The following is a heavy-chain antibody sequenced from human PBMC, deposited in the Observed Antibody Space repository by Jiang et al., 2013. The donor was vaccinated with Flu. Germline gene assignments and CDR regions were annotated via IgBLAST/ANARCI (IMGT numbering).Heavy chain of an antibody. CDR2: ISTYNGYT. V-gene: IGHV1-18*01. CDR1: GYTFNSFG. J-gene: IGHJ6*02. CDR3: ARDMGGSYSYGMDV. Sequence: QLVESGAEVKKPGASVKVSCKASGYTFNSFGISWVRQAPGQGLEWMGWISTYNGYTNYAQKLQGRVTMTTDTSTSTAYMELRSLRSDDTAVYYCARDMGGSYSYGMDVWGQGTTVTVSS. D-gene: IGHD1-26*01.